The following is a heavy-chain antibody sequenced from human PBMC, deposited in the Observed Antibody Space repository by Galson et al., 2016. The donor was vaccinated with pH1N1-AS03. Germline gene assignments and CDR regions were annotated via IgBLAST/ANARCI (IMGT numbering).Heavy chain of an antibody. CDR2: VGGVDGSL. V-gene: IGHV3-23*01. CDR1: GFTFSIYA. D-gene: IGHD3-16*01. J-gene: IGHJ5*02. Sequence: SLRLSCAASGFTFSIYAMHWVRQAPGKGLEWVSGVGGVDGSLWYAESVKGRFTVSRDNSKGTLDLQMNSLRADDTAVYYCARGMGSPHWFDPWGQGTLVTVSS. CDR3: ARGMGSPHWFDP.